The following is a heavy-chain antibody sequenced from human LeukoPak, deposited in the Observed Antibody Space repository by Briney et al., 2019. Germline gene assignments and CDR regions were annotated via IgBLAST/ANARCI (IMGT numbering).Heavy chain of an antibody. CDR3: ARDHGFWSGYDAFDI. V-gene: IGHV1-46*01. Sequence: ASVKVSCKASGYTFTSYYMHWVRQAPGQGLEWMGIINPSGGSTSYAQKFQGRVTMTRDTSTSTVYMELSSLRSEDTAVYYCARDHGFWSGYDAFDIWGQGTMVTVSS. CDR2: INPSGGST. J-gene: IGHJ3*02. CDR1: GYTFTSYY. D-gene: IGHD3-3*01.